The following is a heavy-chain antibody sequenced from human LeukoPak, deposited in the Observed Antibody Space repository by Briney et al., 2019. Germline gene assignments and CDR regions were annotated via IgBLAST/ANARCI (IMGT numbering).Heavy chain of an antibody. D-gene: IGHD3-9*01. Sequence: SETLSLTCAVYGGSFSGYYWSWIRQPPGKGLEWIGEINHSRSTNYNPSLKSRVTISVDTSKNQFSLKLSSVTAADTAVYYCARAKGYYDILTGYYNRSPKQVYYFDYWSQGTLVTVSS. CDR2: INHSRST. V-gene: IGHV4-34*01. CDR3: ARAKGYYDILTGYYNRSPKQVYYFDY. J-gene: IGHJ4*02. CDR1: GGSFSGYY.